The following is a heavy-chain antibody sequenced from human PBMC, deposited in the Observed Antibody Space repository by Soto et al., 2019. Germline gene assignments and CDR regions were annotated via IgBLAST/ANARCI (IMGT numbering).Heavy chain of an antibody. CDR1: GFTFSSYW. CDR3: ARDPSVVVVAATPYYYYGMDV. CDR2: IKQDGSEI. Sequence: GGSLRLSCAASGFTFSSYWMSWVRQAPGKGLEWVANIKQDGSEIYYVDFVKGLFTISRDNAKNSLYLQMNSLRAEDTAVYYCARDPSVVVVAATPYYYYGMDVWGQGTTVTVSS. J-gene: IGHJ6*02. V-gene: IGHV3-7*01. D-gene: IGHD2-15*01.